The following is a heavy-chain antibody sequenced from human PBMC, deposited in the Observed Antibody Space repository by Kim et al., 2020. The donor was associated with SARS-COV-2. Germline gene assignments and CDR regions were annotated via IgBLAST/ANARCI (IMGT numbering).Heavy chain of an antibody. CDR3: ARIESGIAAAGTKLGDAFDI. J-gene: IGHJ3*02. D-gene: IGHD6-13*01. Sequence: RFTISRDNSKNTRYLQMNSLRAEDTAVYYCARIESGIAAAGTKLGDAFDIWGQGTMVTVSS. V-gene: IGHV3-30*01.